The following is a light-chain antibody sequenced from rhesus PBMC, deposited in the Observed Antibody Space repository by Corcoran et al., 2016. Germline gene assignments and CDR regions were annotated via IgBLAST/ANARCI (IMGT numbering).Light chain of an antibody. V-gene: IGKV1-21*01. CDR3: QQYHSVPPT. CDR2: KAS. CDR1: QGFGTW. J-gene: IGKJ1*01. Sequence: DIQMTQSPSFLSASVGDRVTITCRASQGFGTWLAWYQQKPGKAPKLLIYKASRLQSGVPSRFSGSGSWTDFTLTISSLQPEDFATYYCQQYHSVPPTFGQGTKVEI.